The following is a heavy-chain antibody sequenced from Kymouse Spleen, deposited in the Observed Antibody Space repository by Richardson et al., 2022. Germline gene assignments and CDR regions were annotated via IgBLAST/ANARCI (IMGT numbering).Heavy chain of an antibody. CDR2: IWYDGSNK. J-gene: IGHJ4*02. CDR3: AVLTGTTDY. CDR1: GFTFSSYG. D-gene: IGHD1-7*01. V-gene: IGHV3-33*01. Sequence: QVQLVESGGGVVQPGRSLRLSCAASGFTFSSYGMHWVRQAPGKGLEWVAVIWYDGSNKYYADSVKGRFTISRDNSKNTLYLQMNSLRAEDTAVYYCAVLTGTTDYWGQGTLVTVSS.